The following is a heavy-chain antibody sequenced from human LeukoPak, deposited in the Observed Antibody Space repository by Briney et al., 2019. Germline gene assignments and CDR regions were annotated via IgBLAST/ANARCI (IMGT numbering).Heavy chain of an antibody. J-gene: IGHJ4*02. CDR3: ARVIYGSGSYLDY. CDR1: GYTFTSYA. V-gene: IGHV1-3*01. Sequence: ASVKVSCKASGYTFTSYAMHWVRQAPGQRLEWMGWINAGNGNTKYSQKFQGRVTITRDTSASTAYMELSSLRSGDTAVYYCARVIYGSGSYLDYWGQGTLVTVSS. D-gene: IGHD3-10*01. CDR2: INAGNGNT.